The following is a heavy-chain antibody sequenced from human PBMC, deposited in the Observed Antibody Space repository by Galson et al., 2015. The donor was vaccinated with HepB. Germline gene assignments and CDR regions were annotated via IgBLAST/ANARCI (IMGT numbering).Heavy chain of an antibody. CDR3: ARRGPRRITMIVVVNEGTFDY. Sequence: SLRLSCAASGFTFSSYSMNWVRQAPGKGLEWVSYISSSSSTIYYADSVKGRFTISRDNAKNSLYLQMNSLRDEDTAVYYCARRGPRRITMIVVVNEGTFDYWGQGTLVAVSS. CDR1: GFTFSSYS. V-gene: IGHV3-48*02. CDR2: ISSSSSTI. D-gene: IGHD3-22*01. J-gene: IGHJ4*02.